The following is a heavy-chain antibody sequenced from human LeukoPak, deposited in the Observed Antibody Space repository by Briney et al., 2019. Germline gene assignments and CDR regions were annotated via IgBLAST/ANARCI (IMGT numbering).Heavy chain of an antibody. J-gene: IGHJ4*02. Sequence: SETLSLTCAVYGGSFSGYYWSWIRQLPGKGLEWIGEINHSGSTNYNPSLKSRVTISVDTSKNQFSLKLSSVTAADTAVYYCARTYSSGWYGGYFDYWGQGTLVTVSS. CDR1: GGSFSGYY. CDR2: INHSGST. D-gene: IGHD6-19*01. CDR3: ARTYSSGWYGGYFDY. V-gene: IGHV4-34*01.